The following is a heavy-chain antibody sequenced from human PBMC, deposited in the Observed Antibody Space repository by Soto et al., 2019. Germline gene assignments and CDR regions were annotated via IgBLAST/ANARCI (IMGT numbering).Heavy chain of an antibody. J-gene: IGHJ4*02. D-gene: IGHD4-17*01. CDR2: ISWNSGSI. CDR1: GFTFDDYA. CDR3: AKDIGPSPTVTTFYFDY. V-gene: IGHV3-9*01. Sequence: EVQLVESGGGLVQPGRSLRLSCAASGFTFDDYAMHWVRQAPGKGLEWVSGISWNSGSIGYADSVKGRFTISRDNAKNSLYLQMNSLRAEDTALYYYAKDIGPSPTVTTFYFDYWGQGTLVTVSS.